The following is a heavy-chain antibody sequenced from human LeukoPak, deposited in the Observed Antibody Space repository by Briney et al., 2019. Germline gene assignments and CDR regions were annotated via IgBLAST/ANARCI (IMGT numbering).Heavy chain of an antibody. V-gene: IGHV3-7*01. J-gene: IGHJ4*02. CDR2: INEDETER. CDR1: GFTFSNYW. D-gene: IGHD3-10*01. CDR3: ARLPMVRGVHD. Sequence: GGSLRLSCVASGFTFSNYWMSWLRQTPGKGLEWVANINEDETERYYVASVEGRFTVSRDNGKNSLYLQMNGLRAEDSAVFYCARLPMVRGVHDWGQGTLVTVSS.